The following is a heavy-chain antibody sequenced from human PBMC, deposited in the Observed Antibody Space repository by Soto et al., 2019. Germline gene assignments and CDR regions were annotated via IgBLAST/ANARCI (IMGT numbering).Heavy chain of an antibody. Sequence: SETLSLTCTVSGGSIRNVYWSWIRQAPGKGLEWIGFIFHSGNAKYNPSPKSRVTISVDTSKNQFSLSLDSVTAADTAVYFCARAHAPTLPFDYWGQGTLVTVSS. CDR1: GGSIRNVY. J-gene: IGHJ4*01. D-gene: IGHD2-15*01. CDR2: IFHSGNA. CDR3: ARAHAPTLPFDY. V-gene: IGHV4-59*01.